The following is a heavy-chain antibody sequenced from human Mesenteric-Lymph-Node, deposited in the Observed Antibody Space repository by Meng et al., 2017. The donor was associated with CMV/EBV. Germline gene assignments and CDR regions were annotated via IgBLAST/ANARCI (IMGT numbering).Heavy chain of an antibody. CDR3: AKDLGQRVKQWLGFDP. CDR1: GFTLSDYL. V-gene: IGHV3-21*01. CDR2: ISRSSSHK. D-gene: IGHD6-19*01. J-gene: IGHJ5*02. Sequence: GESLKISCVVSGFTLSDYLINWVRQAPGKGLEWVSAISRSSSHKYYTDSVKGRFTISRDNSKNTLYLQMNSLRAEDTAVYYCAKDLGQRVKQWLGFDPWGQGTLVTVSS.